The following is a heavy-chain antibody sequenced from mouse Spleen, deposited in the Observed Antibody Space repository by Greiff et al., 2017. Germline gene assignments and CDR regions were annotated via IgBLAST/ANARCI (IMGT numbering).Heavy chain of an antibody. D-gene: IGHD1-1*01. V-gene: IGHV1-82*01. CDR2: IYPGDGDT. CDR1: GYAFSSSW. Sequence: VQLQQSGPELVKPGASVKISCKASGYAFSSSWMNWVKQRPGKGLEWIGRIYPGDGDTNYNGKFKGKATLTADKSSSTAYMQLSSLTSEDSAVYFCAREGDGSSPDYWGQGTTLTVSS. CDR3: AREGDGSSPDY. J-gene: IGHJ2*01.